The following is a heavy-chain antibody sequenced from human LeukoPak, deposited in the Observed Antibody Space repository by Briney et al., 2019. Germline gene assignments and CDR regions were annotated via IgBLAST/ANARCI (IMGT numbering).Heavy chain of an antibody. CDR1: GFTFSSYA. J-gene: IGHJ4*02. Sequence: PGGSLRLSCAASGFTFSSYAMSWVRQAPGKGLEWVSAISGSGDSTYYADSVKGRFTISRDNSKNTLYLQMNSLRAEDTAVYYCATLHYYDSSGNFDYWGQGTLVTVSS. V-gene: IGHV3-23*01. CDR3: ATLHYYDSSGNFDY. CDR2: ISGSGDST. D-gene: IGHD3-22*01.